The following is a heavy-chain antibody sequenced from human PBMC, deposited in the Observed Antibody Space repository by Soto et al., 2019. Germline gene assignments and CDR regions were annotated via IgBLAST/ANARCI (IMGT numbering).Heavy chain of an antibody. CDR3: ARRSPSSTSCYSCGWFDP. V-gene: IGHV4-39*01. CDR2: IYYSGST. CDR1: GGSISSSSYY. D-gene: IGHD2-2*02. Sequence: SETLSLTCTVSGGSISSSSYYWGWIRQPPGKGLEWIGSIYYSGSTYYNPSLKSRVTISVDTSKNQFSLKLSSVTAADTAVYYCARRSPSSTSCYSCGWFDPWGQGTLVTVSS. J-gene: IGHJ5*02.